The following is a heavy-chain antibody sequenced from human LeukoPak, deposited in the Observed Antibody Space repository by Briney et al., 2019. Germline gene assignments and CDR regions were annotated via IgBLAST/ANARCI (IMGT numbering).Heavy chain of an antibody. J-gene: IGHJ6*03. Sequence: NSSETLSLTCTVSGGSISSSSYYWGWIRQPPGKGLEWIGEINHSGSTNYNPSLKSRVTISVDTSKNQFSLKLSSVTAADTAVYYCAMVPYYYYYMDVWGKGTTVTISS. CDR1: GGSISSSSYY. V-gene: IGHV4-39*07. CDR2: INHSGST. D-gene: IGHD3-10*01. CDR3: AMVPYYYYYMDV.